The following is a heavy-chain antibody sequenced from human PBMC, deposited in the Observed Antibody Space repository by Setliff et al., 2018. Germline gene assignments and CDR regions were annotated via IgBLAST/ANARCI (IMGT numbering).Heavy chain of an antibody. J-gene: IGHJ5*02. CDR3: ARRRGVVVSSWFDP. CDR1: GFSLGTSGEA. Sequence: SGPTLVNPTQTLTLTCTFSGFSLGTSGEAVGWIRQPPGKALEWLALIYWNDDDRYSPSLKSRLTITKDTSKNQVVLTMTNMDPVDTATYYCARRRGVVVSSWFDPWGQGTLVTVSS. CDR2: IYWNDDD. D-gene: IGHD2-2*01. V-gene: IGHV2-5*01.